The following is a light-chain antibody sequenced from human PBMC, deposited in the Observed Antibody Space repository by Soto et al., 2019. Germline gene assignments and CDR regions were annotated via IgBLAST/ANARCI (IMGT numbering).Light chain of an antibody. J-gene: IGKJ1*01. CDR2: DAS. Sequence: DIQMTQSPSSLSASVGDRVSITCQASQDITNSLNWYQQKPGKAPRLLIYDASELQTGVPSRFSGSGSGTDFTFTINSLQPEDIATYYCQQNDNLRWTFGQGTKVDIK. CDR1: QDITNS. CDR3: QQNDNLRWT. V-gene: IGKV1-33*01.